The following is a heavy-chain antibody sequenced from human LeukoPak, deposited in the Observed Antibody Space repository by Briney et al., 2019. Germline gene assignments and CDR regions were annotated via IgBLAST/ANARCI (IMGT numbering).Heavy chain of an antibody. D-gene: IGHD3-22*01. Sequence: SGGSLRLSCAASGFTFSSYAMSWVRQAPGKGLEWVSAISGSGGSTYYADSVKGRFTISRDNSKNTLYLQMNSLRAEDTAVYYCARGSFSDYYDSSGYYAYWGQGTLVTVSS. CDR2: ISGSGGST. V-gene: IGHV3-23*01. CDR3: ARGSFSDYYDSSGYYAY. CDR1: GFTFSSYA. J-gene: IGHJ4*02.